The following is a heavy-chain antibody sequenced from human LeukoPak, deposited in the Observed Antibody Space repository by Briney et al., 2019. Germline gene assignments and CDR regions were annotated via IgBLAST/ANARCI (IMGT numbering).Heavy chain of an antibody. D-gene: IGHD7-27*01. CDR2: IGPKSGDT. V-gene: IGHV1-2*02. CDR3: GRNRLGKALDI. CDR1: GYTFTDYF. Sequence: GASVKVSCKASGYTFTDYFIHWVRQVPGQGLEWMGWIGPKSGDTSCSRKFQGRVTVTRDTSISTAYMDLSRLRFDDTAVYYCGRNRLGKALDIWGQGTMVTVSS. J-gene: IGHJ3*02.